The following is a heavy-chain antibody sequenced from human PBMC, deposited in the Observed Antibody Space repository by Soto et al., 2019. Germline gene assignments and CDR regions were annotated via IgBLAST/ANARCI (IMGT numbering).Heavy chain of an antibody. J-gene: IGHJ6*02. D-gene: IGHD3-10*01. CDR2: IYNDGTT. Sequence: LGGSLRLSCVASGLPVAGSYMAWVRQAPGKGLEWASVIYNDGTTYYSQSVEGRFTISRDTSKNTLYLQMDRLRDEDTAVYYCVRPLPSGQTHARDVWGQGTPVTVYS. CDR3: VRPLPSGQTHARDV. CDR1: GLPVAGSY. V-gene: IGHV3-53*01.